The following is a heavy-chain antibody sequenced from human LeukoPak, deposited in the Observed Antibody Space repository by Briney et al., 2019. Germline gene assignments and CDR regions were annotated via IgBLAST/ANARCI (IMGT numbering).Heavy chain of an antibody. D-gene: IGHD2-2*01. CDR2: IYYSGST. J-gene: IGHJ4*02. V-gene: IGHV4-31*03. Sequence: SETLSLTCTVSGGSISSGGYYWSWIRQHPGKGLEWIGYIYYSGSTYYNPSLESRVTISVDTSKNQFSLKLSSVTAADTAVYYCARTVVPADPYFDYWGQGTLVTVSS. CDR3: ARTVVPADPYFDY. CDR1: GGSISSGGYY.